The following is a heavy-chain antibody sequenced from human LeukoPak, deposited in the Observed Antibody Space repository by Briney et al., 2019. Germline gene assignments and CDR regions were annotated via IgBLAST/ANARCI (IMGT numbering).Heavy chain of an antibody. Sequence: ASMKVSCKASGYTFTGYYMQWVRQAPGQGLEWMGRINPNSGGTDYAQKFRGRVTMTRDTSINTAYMELNRLRSDDTAVYYCSREYSTTREDYHYYMDVWGKGTTVTVSS. CDR1: GYTFTGYY. CDR2: INPNSGGT. J-gene: IGHJ6*03. V-gene: IGHV1-2*06. D-gene: IGHD2/OR15-2a*01. CDR3: SREYSTTREDYHYYMDV.